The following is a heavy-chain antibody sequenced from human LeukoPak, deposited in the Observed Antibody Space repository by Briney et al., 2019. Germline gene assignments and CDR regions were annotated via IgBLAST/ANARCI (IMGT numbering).Heavy chain of an antibody. CDR1: GGSISSGDHY. V-gene: IGHV4-30-4*01. CDR3: ARGKSGSLDY. Sequence: SETLSLTCTVSGGSISSGDHYWSWIRQPPGKGLEWIGYIYYSGSTYYNPSLKSRVTISVDTSKNQFSLKLSSVTAADTAVYYCARGKSGSLDYWGQGTLVTVSS. D-gene: IGHD1-26*01. CDR2: IYYSGST. J-gene: IGHJ4*02.